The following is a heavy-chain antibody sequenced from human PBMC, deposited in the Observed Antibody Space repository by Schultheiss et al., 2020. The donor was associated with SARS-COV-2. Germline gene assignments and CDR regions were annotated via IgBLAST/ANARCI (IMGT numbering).Heavy chain of an antibody. D-gene: IGHD2-15*01. V-gene: IGHV3-73*01. CDR2: IRSKANNYAT. CDR3: ARDPGDIVVVVAASPDAFDI. Sequence: SLRLSCAAEGGSCSASAMHWVRQASGKGLEWVGRIRSKANNYATAYAASVKGRFTISRDDSKNTAYLQMNSLRAEDTAVYYCARDPGDIVVVVAASPDAFDIWGQGTMVTVSS. J-gene: IGHJ3*02. CDR1: GGSCSASA.